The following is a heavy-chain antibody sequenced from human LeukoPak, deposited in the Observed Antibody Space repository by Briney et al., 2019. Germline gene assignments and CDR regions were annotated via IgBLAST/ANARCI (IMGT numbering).Heavy chain of an antibody. J-gene: IGHJ6*02. V-gene: IGHV4-4*02. CDR1: VGSINSGNW. CDR2: IYHNGTP. CDR3: ASAPILRGEGGEHYKYGMDV. D-gene: IGHD2-2*02. Sequence: SETLSLTCAVSVGSINSGNWWSWVRQSPGKGLEWIGEIYHNGTPNYNPSLKRRVTISADTFKNHFSLKMTSVTAADTAVYYCASAPILRGEGGEHYKYGMDVWGQGTTVIVSS.